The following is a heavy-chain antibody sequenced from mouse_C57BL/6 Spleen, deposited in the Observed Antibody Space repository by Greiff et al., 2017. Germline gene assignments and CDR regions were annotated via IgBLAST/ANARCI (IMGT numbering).Heavy chain of an antibody. D-gene: IGHD3-3*01. CDR3: ARGDPPGVMDY. CDR2: IYPGDGDT. Sequence: VQLQQSGAELVKPGASVKISCKASGYAFSSYWMNWVKQRPGKGLEWIGQIYPGDGDTNYNGKFKGKATLTADKSSSTAYMQRSSLTSEDSAVYGCARGDPPGVMDYWGQGTSVTVSS. J-gene: IGHJ4*01. V-gene: IGHV1-80*01. CDR1: GYAFSSYW.